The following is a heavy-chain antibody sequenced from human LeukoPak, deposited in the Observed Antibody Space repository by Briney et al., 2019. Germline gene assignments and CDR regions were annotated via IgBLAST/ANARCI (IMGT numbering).Heavy chain of an antibody. CDR1: GYTFTGYY. CDR3: ARSSITMVRGAKNWFDP. CDR2: INPNSGGT. D-gene: IGHD3-10*01. V-gene: IGHV1-2*02. Sequence: ASVKVSCKASGYTFTGYYMHWVRQAPGQGLEWMGWINPNSGGTNYAQKFQGRVTMTRDTSISTAYMELSRLRSDDTAMYYCARSSITMVRGAKNWFDPWGQGTLVTVSS. J-gene: IGHJ5*02.